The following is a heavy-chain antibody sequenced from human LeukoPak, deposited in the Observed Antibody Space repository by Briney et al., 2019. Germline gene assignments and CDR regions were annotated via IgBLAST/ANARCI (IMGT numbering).Heavy chain of an antibody. CDR2: IRYDGSNK. CDR1: GFTFSSYG. D-gene: IGHD3-9*01. V-gene: IGHV3-30*02. Sequence: PGGSLRLSCAASGFTFSSYGMHWVRQAPGKGLEWVAFIRYDGSNKYYADSVKGRFTISRDNSKNTLYLQMNSLRAEDTAVYYCAKVSQGYDILTGSLEDYWGQGTLVTVSS. CDR3: AKVSQGYDILTGSLEDY. J-gene: IGHJ4*02.